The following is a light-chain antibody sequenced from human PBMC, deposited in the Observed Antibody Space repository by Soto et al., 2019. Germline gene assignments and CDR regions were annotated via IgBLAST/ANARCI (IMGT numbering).Light chain of an antibody. V-gene: IGLV2-8*01. J-gene: IGLJ2*01. CDR2: EVN. CDR1: SRDVGGYNY. CDR3: SSYAGSNNLV. Sequence: QSVLTQPPSASGSPGQSVTISCTGTSRDVGGYNYVSWYQQHPGKAPKLMIYEVNKRPSGVPDRFSGSKSGNTASLTVSGVQAEDEADYYCSSYAGSNNLVFGGGTQLTVL.